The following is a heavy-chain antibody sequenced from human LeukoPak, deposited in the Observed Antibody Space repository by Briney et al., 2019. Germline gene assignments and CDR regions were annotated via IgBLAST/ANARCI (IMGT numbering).Heavy chain of an antibody. CDR1: GGSFSGYY. J-gene: IGHJ3*02. D-gene: IGHD3-10*01. CDR2: INHSGST. V-gene: IGHV4-34*01. CDR3: ARALLWFGELYYIGAFDI. Sequence: SETLSLTCAVYGGSFSGYYWSWIRQPPGKGLEWIGEINHSGSTNYNPSLKSRVTISVDTSKNQFSLKLSSVTAADTAVYYCARALLWFGELYYIGAFDIWGQGTMVTVSS.